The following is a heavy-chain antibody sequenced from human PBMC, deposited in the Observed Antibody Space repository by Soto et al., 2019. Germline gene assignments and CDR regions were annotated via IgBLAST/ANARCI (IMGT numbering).Heavy chain of an antibody. Sequence: PSETMSLTCAVSGSSLSSGVYYSSWISKHRGKGLGWIGYIYHSGSTSYNPSLKSRVTISVDTSKNQFSLKLSSVTAADTAVYYCARGTGYDSNLGYYYYYGRDVWGQGTTVTVSS. V-gene: IGHV4-31*11. CDR1: GSSLSSGVYY. CDR3: ARGTGYDSNLGYYYYYGRDV. D-gene: IGHD4-4*01. J-gene: IGHJ6*02. CDR2: IYHSGST.